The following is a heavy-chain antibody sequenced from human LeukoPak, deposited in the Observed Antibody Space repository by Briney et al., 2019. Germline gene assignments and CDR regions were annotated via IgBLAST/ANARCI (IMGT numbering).Heavy chain of an antibody. CDR3: ARDSSGCSSTSCPLDY. J-gene: IGHJ4*02. V-gene: IGHV3-21*01. D-gene: IGHD2-2*01. CDR1: GFTFSSYS. Sequence: GGSLRLSCAASGFTFSSYSMNWVRQAPGKGLEWVSSISSSSSYIYYADSVKGRFTISRDNAKNSLYLQMNSLRAEDTAVYYCARDSSGCSSTSCPLDYWGQGTLVTVSS. CDR2: ISSSSSYI.